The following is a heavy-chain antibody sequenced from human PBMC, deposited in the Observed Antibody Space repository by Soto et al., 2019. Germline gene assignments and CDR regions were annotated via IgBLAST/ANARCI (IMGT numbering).Heavy chain of an antibody. CDR3: ARGGRTPRDY. J-gene: IGHJ4*02. V-gene: IGHV4-34*01. CDR2: INHSGST. CDR1: GGSFSGYY. Sequence: SETLSLTCAVYGGSFSGYYWSWIRQPPGKGLEWIGEINHSGSTNYNPSLKSRVTISVDTSKNQFSLKLSSVTAADTAVYYCARGGRTPRDYWGQGTLVTVSS.